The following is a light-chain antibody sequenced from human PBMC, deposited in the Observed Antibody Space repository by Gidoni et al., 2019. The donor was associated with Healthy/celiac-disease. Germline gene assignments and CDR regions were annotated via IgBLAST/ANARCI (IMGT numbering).Light chain of an antibody. Sequence: DIQMTQSPSTLSASVGDRVTITCRASQSISSWLAWYQQKPGKAPKLLIYKASSLEIGVPSRFSGSGSGTEFTLTISSLQPDDFATYYCQQYNSYPYTFGQGTKLEIK. V-gene: IGKV1-5*03. J-gene: IGKJ2*01. CDR1: QSISSW. CDR2: KAS. CDR3: QQYNSYPYT.